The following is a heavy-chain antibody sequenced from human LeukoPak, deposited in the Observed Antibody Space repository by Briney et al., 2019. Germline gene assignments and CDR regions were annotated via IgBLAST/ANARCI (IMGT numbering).Heavy chain of an antibody. J-gene: IGHJ4*02. CDR2: INHSGST. Sequence: SETPSLTCAVFGGSFSGYNWNWLRQPPRKGLEWIGEINHSGSTNYNPSLRSRVTISLDTSKNQFSLKLSSVTAADTAVYYCARGVYTEMSTIMGHFDRWGRGTPVAVSS. V-gene: IGHV4-34*01. D-gene: IGHD5-24*01. CDR3: ARGVYTEMSTIMGHFDR. CDR1: GGSFSGYN.